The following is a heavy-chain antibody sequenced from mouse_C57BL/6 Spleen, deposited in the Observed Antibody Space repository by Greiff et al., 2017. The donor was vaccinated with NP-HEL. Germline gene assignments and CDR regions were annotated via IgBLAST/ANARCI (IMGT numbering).Heavy chain of an antibody. D-gene: IGHD1-1*01. Sequence: QVQLKESGPGLVQPSQSLSITCTVSGFSLTSYGVHWVRQSPGKGLEWLGVIWSGGSTGYNVAFISRLSISKENSKSQVFFKMNSLQADDTAIYYCAREVYYYGSSLRGYFDYWGQGTTLTVSS. V-gene: IGHV2-2*01. CDR3: AREVYYYGSSLRGYFDY. J-gene: IGHJ2*01. CDR1: GFSLTSYG. CDR2: IWSGGST.